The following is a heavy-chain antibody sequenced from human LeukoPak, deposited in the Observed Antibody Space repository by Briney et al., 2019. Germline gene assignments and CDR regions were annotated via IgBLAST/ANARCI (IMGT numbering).Heavy chain of an antibody. D-gene: IGHD6-19*01. Sequence: ASVKVSCKASGYTFTSYGISWVRQAPGQGLEWMGWISAYNGNTNYAQKLQGRVTMTTDTSTSTAYMELRSLRSDDTAVYYCARDDGSGSGWFSYYYYYMDVWGKGTTVTVSS. V-gene: IGHV1-18*01. J-gene: IGHJ6*03. CDR1: GYTFTSYG. CDR2: ISAYNGNT. CDR3: ARDDGSGSGWFSYYYYYMDV.